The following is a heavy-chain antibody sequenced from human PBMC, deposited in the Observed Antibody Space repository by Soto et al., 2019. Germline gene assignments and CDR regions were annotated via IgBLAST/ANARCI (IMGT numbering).Heavy chain of an antibody. D-gene: IGHD6-13*01. J-gene: IGHJ5*02. CDR3: ARVSAACGCIDL. CDR2: IYHSGST. CDR1: GGPFSRGGYS. Sequence: LSLTWSVSGGPFSRGGYSWSWIRQPPGKGLEWIGYIYHSGSTYYNPSLKSRVTISVDRSKNQFSLKLSSVTAAVKAVYYCARVSAACGCIDLWGQGTLVTVSS. V-gene: IGHV4-30-2*01.